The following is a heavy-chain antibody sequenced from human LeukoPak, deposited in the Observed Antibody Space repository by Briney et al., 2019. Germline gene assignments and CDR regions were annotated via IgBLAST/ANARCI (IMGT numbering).Heavy chain of an antibody. Sequence: GGSLRLSCAASGFTFSSYDLHWVRQGTGKGLEWVSGIDTAGDTYYPDSVKGRFTMSRENGKNSLYLQMNSLRAGDTAVYYCARAVAGVHWLDPWGQGTLDTVSS. CDR3: ARAVAGVHWLDP. J-gene: IGHJ5*02. D-gene: IGHD6-19*01. V-gene: IGHV3-13*01. CDR1: GFTFSSYD. CDR2: IDTAGDT.